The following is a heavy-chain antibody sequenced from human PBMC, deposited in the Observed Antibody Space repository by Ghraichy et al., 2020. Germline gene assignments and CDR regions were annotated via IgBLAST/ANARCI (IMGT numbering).Heavy chain of an antibody. CDR3: ASLYSSGSQGGYYFDY. J-gene: IGHJ4*02. V-gene: IGHV4-39*01. D-gene: IGHD6-19*01. Sequence: SETLSLTCTVSGGSISSSSYYWGWIRQPPGKGLEWIGSIYYSGSTYYNPSLKSRVTISVDTSKNQFSLKLSSVTAADTAVYYCASLYSSGSQGGYYFDYWGQGTLVTVSS. CDR1: GGSISSSSYY. CDR2: IYYSGST.